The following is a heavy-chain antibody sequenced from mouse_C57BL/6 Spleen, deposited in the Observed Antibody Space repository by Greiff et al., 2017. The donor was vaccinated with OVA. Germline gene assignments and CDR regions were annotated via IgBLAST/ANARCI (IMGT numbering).Heavy chain of an antibody. Sequence: EVKLMESGPELVKPGASVKISCKASGYSFTDYNMNWVKQSNGKSLEWIGVINPNYGTTSYNQKFKGKATLTVDQSSSTAYMQLNSLTSEDAAVYSCTSGYYYGSSFAWFAYWGQGTLVTVSA. D-gene: IGHD1-1*01. CDR3: TSGYYYGSSFAWFAY. CDR1: GYSFTDYN. CDR2: INPNYGTT. J-gene: IGHJ3*01. V-gene: IGHV1-39*01.